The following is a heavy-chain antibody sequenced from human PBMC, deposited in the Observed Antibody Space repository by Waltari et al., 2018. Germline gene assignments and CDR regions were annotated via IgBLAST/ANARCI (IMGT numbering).Heavy chain of an antibody. Sequence: QVQLQQWGAGLLKPSATLSLTCAVYGGSFSGYYWSWIRQPPGKGLEWIGEINHSGSTNYNPSLKSRVTISVDTSKNQFSLKLSSVTAADTAVYYCARGRSRYDFWSGYYTGNRWFDPWGQGTLVTVSS. CDR2: INHSGST. J-gene: IGHJ5*02. CDR3: ARGRSRYDFWSGYYTGNRWFDP. V-gene: IGHV4-34*01. D-gene: IGHD3-3*01. CDR1: GGSFSGYY.